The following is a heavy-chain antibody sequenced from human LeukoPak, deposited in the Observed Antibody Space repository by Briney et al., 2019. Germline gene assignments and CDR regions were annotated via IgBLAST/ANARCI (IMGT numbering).Heavy chain of an antibody. CDR1: GYSISNGYY. CDR3: ARVGIGSVVDY. J-gene: IGHJ4*02. D-gene: IGHD3-16*01. Sequence: SETLSLTCTVSGYSISNGYYWGWIRQPPGKGLEWIGNTYHSGSTYYNPSLKSRVTISVDTSKNQFSLKLSSVTAADTAVYYCARVGIGSVVDYWGQGTLVTVSS. V-gene: IGHV4-38-2*02. CDR2: TYHSGST.